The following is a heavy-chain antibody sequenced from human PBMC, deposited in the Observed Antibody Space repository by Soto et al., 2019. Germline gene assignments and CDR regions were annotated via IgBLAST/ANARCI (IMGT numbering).Heavy chain of an antibody. CDR3: ARDSSSARDYYYYGMDV. Sequence: ASVKVSCKASGYTFTSYDINWVRQATGQGLEWMGWMNPNSGNTGYAQKFQGRVTMTRNTSMSTAYMELSSLRSEDTAVYYCARDSSSARDYYYYGMDVWGQGTTVTVSS. D-gene: IGHD6-6*01. V-gene: IGHV1-8*01. J-gene: IGHJ6*02. CDR2: MNPNSGNT. CDR1: GYTFTSYD.